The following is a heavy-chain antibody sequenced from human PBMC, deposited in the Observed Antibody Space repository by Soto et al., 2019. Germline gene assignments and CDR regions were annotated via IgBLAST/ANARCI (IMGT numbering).Heavy chain of an antibody. J-gene: IGHJ6*02. Sequence: QVQLQESGPGLVKPSETLSLTCTVSGGSITNYYCSWFRQPPGRGLEWIGYINYDGYSAYNFSLKRRVTMSMDASKTQFSLMLESVTATDTALYSCAGHGFGHRHGLVDVWGPGTTVIVSS. D-gene: IGHD3-10*01. CDR1: GGSITNYY. CDR2: INYDGYS. CDR3: AGHGFGHRHGLVDV. V-gene: IGHV4-59*08.